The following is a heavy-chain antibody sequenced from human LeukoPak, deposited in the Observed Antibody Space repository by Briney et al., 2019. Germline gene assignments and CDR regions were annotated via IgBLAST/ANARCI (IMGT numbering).Heavy chain of an antibody. J-gene: IGHJ4*02. CDR1: GYTFTGYY. CDR3: ARSTTVTPKIFDY. D-gene: IGHD4-17*01. Sequence: ASVKVSCKASGYTFTGYYMHWVRQAPGQGLEWMGWINPNSGGTNYAQKFQGRVTMTRDTSISTAYMELSRLRSDDTAVYYCARSTTVTPKIFDYWGQGTLVTVSS. V-gene: IGHV1-2*02. CDR2: INPNSGGT.